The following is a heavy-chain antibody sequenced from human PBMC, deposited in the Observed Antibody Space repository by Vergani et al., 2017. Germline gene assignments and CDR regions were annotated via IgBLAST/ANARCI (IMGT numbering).Heavy chain of an antibody. CDR1: GFTFSSYG. V-gene: IGHV3-30*03. J-gene: IGHJ4*02. CDR3: ASDWGGPLFDY. Sequence: QVQLVESGGGVVQPGRSLSLSCAASGFTFSSYGMHWVRQAPGKGLEWVAVISYDGSNKYYADSVKGRFTISRDNSKNTLYLQMNSLRAEDTAVYYCASDWGGPLFDYWGQGTLVTVSS. CDR2: ISYDGSNK. D-gene: IGHD7-27*01.